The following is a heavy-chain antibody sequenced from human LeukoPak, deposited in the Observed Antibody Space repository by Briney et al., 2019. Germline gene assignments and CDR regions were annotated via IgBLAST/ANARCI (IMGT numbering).Heavy chain of an antibody. CDR2: IRSKTDGGTT. CDR1: GFTFGDHA. Sequence: PGGSLRLSCTGSGFTFGDHAMSWVRQAPGKGLEVVGRIRSKTDGGTTDYAAPVKGRFTISRDDSKSTLYLQMNSLKTEDTAVYYCITCDWWFGECDVWGQGTMVTVSS. D-gene: IGHD3-10*01. V-gene: IGHV3-15*01. J-gene: IGHJ3*01. CDR3: ITCDWWFGECDV.